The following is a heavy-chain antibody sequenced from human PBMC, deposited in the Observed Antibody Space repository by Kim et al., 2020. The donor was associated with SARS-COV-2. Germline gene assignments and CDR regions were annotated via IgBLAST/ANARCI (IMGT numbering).Heavy chain of an antibody. CDR1: GFTFGDYA. Sequence: GGSLRLSCAASGFTFGDYAMHWVRQAPGKGLEWVSGISWNSGSIGYADSVKGRFTISRDNAKNSLYLQMNSLRAEDTALYYCAALEDLAPPGVEYMDVWGKGTTVTVSS. CDR3: AALEDLAPPGVEYMDV. D-gene: IGHD1-1*01. CDR2: ISWNSGSI. J-gene: IGHJ6*03. V-gene: IGHV3-9*01.